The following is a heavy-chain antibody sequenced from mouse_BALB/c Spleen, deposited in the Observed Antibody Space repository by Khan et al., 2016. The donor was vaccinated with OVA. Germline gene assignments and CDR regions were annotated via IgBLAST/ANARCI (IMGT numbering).Heavy chain of an antibody. V-gene: IGHV1-5*01. CDR3: TRGGYSSFAY. D-gene: IGHD1-3*01. Sequence: VQLKQSGTVLARPGASVKMSCKASGYIFTSYLFHWVKQRPGQGLEWIGDIFPGNSDTTYNQKFKDKAKLIAGTSASTAYMELSSLTNDDSAVYYCTRGGYSSFAYWGQGTLVTVSA. CDR2: IFPGNSDT. J-gene: IGHJ3*01. CDR1: GYIFTSYL.